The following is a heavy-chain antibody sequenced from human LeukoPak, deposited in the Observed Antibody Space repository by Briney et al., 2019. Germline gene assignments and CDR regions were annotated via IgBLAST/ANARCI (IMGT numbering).Heavy chain of an antibody. J-gene: IGHJ4*02. Sequence: ASVKVSCKTSGYTFISYGISWVRQAPGQGFEWMGWISAYNGNTNYAQKFQDRVTMTTDTSTSTAYMELRSLRSDDTAVYYCARDLPYVVMVIGNSGDYWGQGTLVIVSS. CDR2: ISAYNGNT. CDR3: ARDLPYVVMVIGNSGDY. V-gene: IGHV1-18*01. CDR1: GYTFISYG. D-gene: IGHD2-21*01.